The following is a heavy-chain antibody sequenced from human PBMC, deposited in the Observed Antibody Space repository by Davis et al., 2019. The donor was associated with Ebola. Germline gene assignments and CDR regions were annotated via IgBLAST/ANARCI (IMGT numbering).Heavy chain of an antibody. V-gene: IGHV3-23*01. CDR1: GFTFSSYA. D-gene: IGHD7-27*01. CDR3: AREQPPVWGSYYYMDV. Sequence: PGGSLRLSCAASGFTFSSYAMSWVRQAPGKGLEWVSAISGSGGSTYYADSVKGRFTISRDNSKNTLYLQMNSLRAEDTAVYYCAREQPPVWGSYYYMDVWGKGTTVTVSS. CDR2: ISGSGGST. J-gene: IGHJ6*03.